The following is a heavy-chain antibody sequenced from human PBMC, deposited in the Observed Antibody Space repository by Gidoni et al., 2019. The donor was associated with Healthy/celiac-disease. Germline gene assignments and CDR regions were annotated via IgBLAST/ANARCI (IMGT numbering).Heavy chain of an antibody. CDR2: IWYDGSNK. D-gene: IGHD6-13*01. CDR3: ARDRLSIAAAGAQDY. CDR1: GFTFSSYG. Sequence: QVQLVESGGGVVQPGRSLRLSCAASGFTFSSYGMHWVRQAPGKGLEWVAVIWYDGSNKYYADSVKGRFTISRDNSKNTLYLQMNSLRAEDTAVYYCARDRLSIAAAGAQDYWGQGTLVTVSS. J-gene: IGHJ4*02. V-gene: IGHV3-33*01.